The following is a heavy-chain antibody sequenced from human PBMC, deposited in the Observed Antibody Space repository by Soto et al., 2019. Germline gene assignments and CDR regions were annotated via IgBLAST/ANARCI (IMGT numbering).Heavy chain of an antibody. D-gene: IGHD2-2*01. CDR1: GYTFTSYD. Sequence: ASVKVSCKASGYTFTSYDINWVRQATGQGLEWMGWMNPNSGNTGYAQKFQGRVTMTRNTSISTAYMELSSLRSEDTAVYYCARLVPAAIAYYYYYMDVWGKGTTVTVSS. J-gene: IGHJ6*03. CDR2: MNPNSGNT. V-gene: IGHV1-8*01. CDR3: ARLVPAAIAYYYYYMDV.